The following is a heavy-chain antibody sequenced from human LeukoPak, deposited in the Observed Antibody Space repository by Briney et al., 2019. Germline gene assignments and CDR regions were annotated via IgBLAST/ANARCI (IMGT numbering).Heavy chain of an antibody. CDR1: GFTFSSYA. D-gene: IGHD3-16*02. V-gene: IGHV3-23*01. CDR2: ISGSGGST. J-gene: IGHJ4*02. Sequence: GGSLRLSCAASGFTFSSYATSWVRQAPGKGLEWVSAISGSGGSTYYADSVKGRFTISRDNYKNTLYLQMNSLRAEDTAVYYCAKEGNAMITFGGVIAYYFDYWGQGTLVTVSS. CDR3: AKEGNAMITFGGVIAYYFDY.